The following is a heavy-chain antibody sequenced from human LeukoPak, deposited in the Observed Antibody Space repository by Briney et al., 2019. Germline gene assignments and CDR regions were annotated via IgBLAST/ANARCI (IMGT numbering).Heavy chain of an antibody. CDR2: INHSGST. Sequence: SETLSLTCTVSGGSISSGSYYWSWIRQPPGKGLEWIGEINHSGSTNYNPSLKSRVTISVDTSKNQFSLKLSSVTAADTAVYYCARVLPRGYYDSSGYYDYWGQGTLVTVSS. V-gene: IGHV4-39*07. J-gene: IGHJ4*02. CDR3: ARVLPRGYYDSSGYYDY. CDR1: GGSISSGSYY. D-gene: IGHD3-22*01.